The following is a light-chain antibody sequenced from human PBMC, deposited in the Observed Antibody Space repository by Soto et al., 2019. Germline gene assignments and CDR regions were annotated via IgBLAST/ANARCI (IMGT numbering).Light chain of an antibody. CDR2: GAS. CDR3: QQSFSAPWT. V-gene: IGKV1-39*01. J-gene: IGKJ1*01. CDR1: QSISTY. Sequence: DLQITQSPSSLSASVGDRVIMTCRASQSISTYLTWYQQKPGKAPKLLVYGASSLQSGAPSRFSGSGSGTDFTLTISSLQPEDFATYFCQQSFSAPWTFGQGTKVDMK.